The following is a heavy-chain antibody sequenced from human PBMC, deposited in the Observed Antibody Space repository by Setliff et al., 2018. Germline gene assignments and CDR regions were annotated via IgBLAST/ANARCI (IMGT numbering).Heavy chain of an antibody. CDR2: MSHRGRT. V-gene: IGHV4-38-2*01. D-gene: IGHD3-3*01. J-gene: IGHJ3*02. CDR3: ASPRRDDLDSPFDAFDI. Sequence: PSETLSLTCGVSGASITSGHYWGWIRQPPGKGLEWIATMSHRGRTYYNPSLESRVTMSRDTSKNQFSLRLTSAAAADTAVYYCASPRRDDLDSPFDAFDIWGQGTKVTVSS. CDR1: GASITSGHY.